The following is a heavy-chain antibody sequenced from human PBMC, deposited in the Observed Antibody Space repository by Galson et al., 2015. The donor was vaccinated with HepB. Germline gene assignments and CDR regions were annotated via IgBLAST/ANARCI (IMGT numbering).Heavy chain of an antibody. CDR3: ASRHSYFRSGTWYNVADY. Sequence: CKASGYTFTAFWITWVRQIPGKGLAWMGRIDPSDSYTDYSPSFQGHASMSVDKSTTTAYLQWSSLKASDTAMYYCASRHSYFRSGTWYNVADYWGQGTLVSVSS. J-gene: IGHJ4*02. CDR1: GYTFTAFW. V-gene: IGHV5-10-1*01. D-gene: IGHD3-10*01. CDR2: IDPSDSYT.